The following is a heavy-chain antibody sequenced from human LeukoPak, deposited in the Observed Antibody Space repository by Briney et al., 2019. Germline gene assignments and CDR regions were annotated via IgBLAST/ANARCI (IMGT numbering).Heavy chain of an antibody. V-gene: IGHV1-2*06. CDR3: AIWYSSSSSLDY. Sequence: ASVKVSCXASGYTFTGYYMHWVRQAHGQGLEWMGRINPNSGGTNYAQKFQGRVTMTRDTSISTAYMELSRLRSDDTAVYYCAIWYSSSSSLDYWGQETLVTVSS. CDR1: GYTFTGYY. D-gene: IGHD6-6*01. J-gene: IGHJ4*02. CDR2: INPNSGGT.